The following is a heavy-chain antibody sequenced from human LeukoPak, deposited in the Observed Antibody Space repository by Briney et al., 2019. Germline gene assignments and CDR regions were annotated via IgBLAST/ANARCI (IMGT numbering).Heavy chain of an antibody. J-gene: IGHJ4*02. D-gene: IGHD3-9*01. CDR2: IIPIFGTA. V-gene: IGHV1-69*01. Sequence: SVKVSCKASGGTFSSYAISWVRQAPGQGLEWMGGIIPIFGTANYAQKFQDRVTITADESTSTAYMELSSLRSEDTAVYYCAKDRSDILTGYYDYWGQGTLVTVSS. CDR3: AKDRSDILTGYYDY. CDR1: GGTFSSYA.